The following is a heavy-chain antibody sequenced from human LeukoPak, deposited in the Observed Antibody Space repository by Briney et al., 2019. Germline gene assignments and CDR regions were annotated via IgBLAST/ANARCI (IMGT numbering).Heavy chain of an antibody. Sequence: GASVKVSCKASGYTFTGYYMHWVQQAPGQGLEWMGWINPNSGGTNYAQKFQGRVTMTRDTSISTAYMELSRLRSDDTAVYYCARGISDIVVVPAAIRGEYPHYYYYYMDVWGKGTTVTVSS. D-gene: IGHD2-2*02. V-gene: IGHV1-2*02. CDR2: INPNSGGT. J-gene: IGHJ6*03. CDR3: ARGISDIVVVPAAIRGEYPHYYYYYMDV. CDR1: GYTFTGYY.